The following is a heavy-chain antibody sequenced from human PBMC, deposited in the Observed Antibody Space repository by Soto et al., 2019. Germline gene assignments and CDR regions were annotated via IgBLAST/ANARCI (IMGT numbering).Heavy chain of an antibody. CDR3: ASFPLPELASDY. CDR1: GFTFSDYY. V-gene: IGHV3-11*01. J-gene: IGHJ4*02. Sequence: GGSLRLSCAASGFTFSDYYMSWIRQAPGKGLEWVSYISSSGSTIYYADSVKGRFTISRDNAKNSLYLQMNSLRAEDTAVYYCASFPLPELASDYWGQGTLVTVSS. D-gene: IGHD1-26*01. CDR2: ISSSGSTI.